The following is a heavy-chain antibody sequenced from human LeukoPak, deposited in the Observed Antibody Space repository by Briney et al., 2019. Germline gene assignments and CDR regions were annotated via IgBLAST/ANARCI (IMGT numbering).Heavy chain of an antibody. CDR1: GGSITSYY. CDR2: LYYSGYS. CDR3: ARHSIASDGARLFDY. Sequence: PAETLSLTCTVSGGSITSYYWACLRQPPGKGLEWIGYLYYSGYSNYNPSLKSRVSMSVDTSKNQFSLKLTSVTAADTAVYYCARHSIASDGARLFDYWGRGTLVTVSS. D-gene: IGHD2-21*01. V-gene: IGHV4-59*08. J-gene: IGHJ4*02.